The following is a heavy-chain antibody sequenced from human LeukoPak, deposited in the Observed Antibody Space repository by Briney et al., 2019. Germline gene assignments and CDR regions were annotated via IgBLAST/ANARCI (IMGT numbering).Heavy chain of an antibody. CDR1: GFTFSSYA. CDR2: ISGSGGST. J-gene: IGHJ6*02. CDR3: ANDEVPAAIGYYYYYGMDV. V-gene: IGHV3-23*01. Sequence: PGGSLRLSCAASGFTFSSYAMSWVRQAPGKGLEWVSAISGSGGSTYYADSVKGRFTISRDNSKNTLYLQMNSLRAEDTAVYYCANDEVPAAIGYYYYYGMDVWGQGTTVTVSS. D-gene: IGHD2-2*01.